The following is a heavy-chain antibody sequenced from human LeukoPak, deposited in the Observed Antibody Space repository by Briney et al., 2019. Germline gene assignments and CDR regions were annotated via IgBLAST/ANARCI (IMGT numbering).Heavy chain of an antibody. CDR3: AKEISLNDAFDI. J-gene: IGHJ3*02. CDR1: GFTFSSYG. V-gene: IGHV3-33*06. Sequence: GRSRRLSCAASGFTFSSYGMHWVRQAPGKGLEWVAIIWYDGNKYYADSVKGRFTISRDNSKNTLYLQINSLRAEDTAMYYCAKEISLNDAFDIWGQGTMVTVSS. D-gene: IGHD2-15*01. CDR2: IWYDGNK.